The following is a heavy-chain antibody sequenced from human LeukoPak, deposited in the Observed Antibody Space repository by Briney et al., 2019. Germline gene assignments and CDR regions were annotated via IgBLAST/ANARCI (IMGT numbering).Heavy chain of an antibody. CDR2: IYYSGST. J-gene: IGHJ4*02. CDR3: ARHQGGSGSYYTIFDY. CDR1: GGSISSYY. Sequence: SETLSLTCTVPGGSISSYYWSWIRQPPGKGLEWIGYIYYSGSTNYNPSLKSRVTISVDTSKNQFSLKLSSVTAADTAVYYCARHQGGSGSYYTIFDYWGQGTLVTVSS. V-gene: IGHV4-59*08. D-gene: IGHD3-10*01.